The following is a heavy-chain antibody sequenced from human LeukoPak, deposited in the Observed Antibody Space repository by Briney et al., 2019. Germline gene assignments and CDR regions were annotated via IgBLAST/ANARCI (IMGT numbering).Heavy chain of an antibody. CDR3: ARVRLTPAASPFDY. D-gene: IGHD2-2*01. CDR1: GYTFTSYG. CDR2: ISAYNGNT. V-gene: IGHV1-18*01. J-gene: IGHJ4*02. Sequence: AASVKVSCKASGYTFTSYGISWVRQAPGQGLEWMGWISAYNGNTNYAQKLQGRVTMTTDTSTSTAYMELSSLGSEDTAVYYCARVRLTPAASPFDYWGQGTLVTASS.